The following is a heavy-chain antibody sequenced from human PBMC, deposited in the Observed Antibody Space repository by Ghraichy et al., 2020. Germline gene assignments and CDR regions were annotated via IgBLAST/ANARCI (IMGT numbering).Heavy chain of an antibody. CDR1: GGSVSGHF. CDR3: ARESVAVAGLDS. V-gene: IGHV4-4*07. Sequence: SETLSLTCTVSGGSVSGHFWTWVRQPAGKGLEWIGRVFVSGDTNYNTSLKNRLNISLDTSKNQFSLTLTSVTAADTALYYCARESVAVAGLDSWGQGIPVTVSS. J-gene: IGHJ4*02. D-gene: IGHD6-19*01. CDR2: VFVSGDT.